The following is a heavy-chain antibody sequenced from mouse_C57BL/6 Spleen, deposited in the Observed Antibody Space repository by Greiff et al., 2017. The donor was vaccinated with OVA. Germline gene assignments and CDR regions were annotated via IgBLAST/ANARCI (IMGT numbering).Heavy chain of an antibody. CDR1: GYTFTSYG. CDR2: IYPRSGNT. D-gene: IGHD1-1*01. Sequence: VKLVESGAELARPGASVKLSCKASGYTFTSYGISWVKQRTGQGLEWIGEIYPRSGNTYYNEKFKGKATLTADKSSSTAYMELRSLTSEDSAVYFYARRGNGSSYGWFAYWGQGTLVTVSA. J-gene: IGHJ3*01. V-gene: IGHV1-81*01. CDR3: ARRGNGSSYGWFAY.